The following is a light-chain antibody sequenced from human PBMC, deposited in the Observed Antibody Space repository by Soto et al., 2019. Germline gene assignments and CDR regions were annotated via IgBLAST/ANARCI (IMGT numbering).Light chain of an antibody. Sequence: EIVLTQSPDTLSLSPWDRATLSCRASQSVGHMFLAWFQQKPGQAPRLLIFDAYRRATGIPDRFSGAGSGTDFTLTISRLEPEDFALYYCQQHDILPITFGQGTRLEI. CDR3: QQHDILPIT. CDR2: DAY. V-gene: IGKV3-20*01. J-gene: IGKJ5*01. CDR1: QSVGHMF.